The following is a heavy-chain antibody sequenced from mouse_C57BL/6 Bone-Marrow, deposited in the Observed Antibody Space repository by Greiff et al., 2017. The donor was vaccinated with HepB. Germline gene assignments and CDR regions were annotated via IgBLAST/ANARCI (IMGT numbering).Heavy chain of an antibody. J-gene: IGHJ1*03. Sequence: VESGEGLVKPGGSLKLSCAASGFTFSSYAMSWVRQTPEKRLEWVAYISSGGDYIYYADTVKGRFTISRDNARNTLYLQMSSLKSEDTAMYYCTRADYGSTHWYFDVWGTGTTVTVSS. CDR3: TRADYGSTHWYFDV. CDR2: ISSGGDYI. V-gene: IGHV5-9-1*02. CDR1: GFTFSSYA. D-gene: IGHD1-1*01.